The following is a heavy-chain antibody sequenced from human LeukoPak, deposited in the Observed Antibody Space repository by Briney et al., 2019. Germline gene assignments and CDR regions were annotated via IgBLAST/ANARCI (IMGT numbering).Heavy chain of an antibody. J-gene: IGHJ4*02. CDR3: AKDFSSVYYYFDS. CDR1: GFTPDDYA. V-gene: IGHV3-9*02. D-gene: IGHD3-22*01. CDR2: INWNIGSK. Sequence: PGGSLRLSCAASGFTPDDYAIHWVRPAPEEGLEWVSGINWNIGSKHYADTVKGRFTISRDNAKNSLYLQMKSRRAEDTALYYCAKDFSSVYYYFDSWGQGTLVTVSS.